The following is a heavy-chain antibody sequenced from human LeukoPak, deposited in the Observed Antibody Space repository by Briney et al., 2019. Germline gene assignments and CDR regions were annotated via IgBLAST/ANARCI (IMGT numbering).Heavy chain of an antibody. V-gene: IGHV3-74*01. CDR1: GFTFSSYW. CDR2: INSDGSST. D-gene: IGHD3-10*01. J-gene: IGHJ5*01. CDR3: TRAITYFYGSVTYDWFDS. Sequence: GGSLRLSCAASGFTFSSYWMHWVRQAPGKGLVWVSRINSDGSSTSYADSVKGRFTISRDNAKNMVYLQMNSLRADDTAIYYCTRAITYFYGSVTYDWFDSWGQGTRVTVSS.